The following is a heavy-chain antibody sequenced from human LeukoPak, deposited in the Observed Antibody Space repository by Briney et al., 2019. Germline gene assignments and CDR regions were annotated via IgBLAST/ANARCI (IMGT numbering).Heavy chain of an antibody. CDR2: VSVNGGTT. V-gene: IGHV3-23*01. D-gene: IGHD3-10*01. J-gene: IGHJ4*02. CDR1: GFTFSSCA. CDR3: AKELHGSGNYAFDY. Sequence: GGSLRLSCAASGFTFSSCALSWVRQAPGKGLERVSTVSVNGGTTYYADSVKGRFTISRDNSKNTLYLQMNSLRAEDTAVYFCAKELHGSGNYAFDYWGQGTLVTVSS.